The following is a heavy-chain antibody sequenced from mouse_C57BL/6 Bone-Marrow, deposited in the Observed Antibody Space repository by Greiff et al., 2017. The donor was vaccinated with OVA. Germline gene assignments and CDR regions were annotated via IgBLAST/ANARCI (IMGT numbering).Heavy chain of an antibody. J-gene: IGHJ1*03. D-gene: IGHD2-4*01. Sequence: VKLQESGAELARPGASVKLSCKASGYTFTSYGIIWVKQRTGQGLEWIGEIYPRSGNTYYNEKFKGKATLTADKSSSTAYMELRSLTSEDSAVYFGARGDDYDVWYFDVGGTGTTVTVSA. CDR3: ARGDDYDVWYFDV. CDR2: IYPRSGNT. CDR1: GYTFTSYG. V-gene: IGHV1-81*01.